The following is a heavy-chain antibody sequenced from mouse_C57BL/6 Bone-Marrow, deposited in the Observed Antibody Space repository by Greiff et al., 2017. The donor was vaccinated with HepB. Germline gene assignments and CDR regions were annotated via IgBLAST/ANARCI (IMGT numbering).Heavy chain of an antibody. CDR1: GFTFSSYA. Sequence: EVMLVESGAGLVKPGGSLKLSCAASGFTFSSYAMSWVRQTPEKRLEWVAYISSGGDYIYYADTVKGRFTISRDNARNTLYLQMSSLKSEDTAMYYCTREDGLWFAYWGQGTLVTVSA. CDR2: ISSGGDYI. J-gene: IGHJ3*01. D-gene: IGHD2-3*01. CDR3: TREDGLWFAY. V-gene: IGHV5-9-1*02.